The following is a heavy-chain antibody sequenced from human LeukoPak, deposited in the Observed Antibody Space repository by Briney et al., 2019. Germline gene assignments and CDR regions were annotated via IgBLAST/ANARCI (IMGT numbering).Heavy chain of an antibody. CDR2: IIPIFGTA. D-gene: IGHD2-2*01. CDR3: GIGGSTSSEDWFDP. CDR1: GGTFSSYA. Sequence: ASVKVSCKASGGTFSSYAISWVRQAPGQGLEWMGGIIPIFGTANYAQKFQGRVTITADESTSTAYMELSSPRSEDTAVYYCGIGGSTSSEDWFDPWGQGTLVTVSS. V-gene: IGHV1-69*01. J-gene: IGHJ5*02.